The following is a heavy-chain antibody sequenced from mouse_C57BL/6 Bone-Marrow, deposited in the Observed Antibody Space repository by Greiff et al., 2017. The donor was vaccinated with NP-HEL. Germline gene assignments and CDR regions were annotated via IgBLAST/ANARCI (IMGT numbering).Heavy chain of an antibody. CDR3: ARHTSAWDSSGSYFDY. CDR2: ISSGGSYT. V-gene: IGHV5-6*01. D-gene: IGHD3-2*02. J-gene: IGHJ2*01. CDR1: GFTFSSYG. Sequence: EVQLVESGGDLVKPGGSLKLSCAASGFTFSSYGMSWVRQTPDKRLEWVATISSGGSYTYYPDSVKGRFTISRDNAKNTLYLQMSSLKSEDTAMYYCARHTSAWDSSGSYFDYWGQGTTLTVSS.